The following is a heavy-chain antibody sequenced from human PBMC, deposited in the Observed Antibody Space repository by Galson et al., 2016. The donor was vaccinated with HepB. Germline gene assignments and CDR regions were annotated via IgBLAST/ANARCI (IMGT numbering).Heavy chain of an antibody. CDR3: AKYGDSGGYGINFYFDL. J-gene: IGHJ2*01. D-gene: IGHD3-22*01. Sequence: SLRLSCAASGFTLSDYGMHWVRQAPGKGLEWVAFISYDGSNKNNADSVKGRFTISRDSSKNTLYLQMNSLRPEDTAVYYCAKYGDSGGYGINFYFDLWGRGTLVTVSS. CDR2: ISYDGSNK. V-gene: IGHV3-30*18. CDR1: GFTLSDYG.